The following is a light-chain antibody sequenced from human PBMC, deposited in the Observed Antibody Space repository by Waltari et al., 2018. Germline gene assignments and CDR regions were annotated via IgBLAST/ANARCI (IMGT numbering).Light chain of an antibody. CDR3: AAWDDSLNAVV. J-gene: IGLJ3*02. CDR2: SDN. CDR1: SSNIGSNT. V-gene: IGLV1-44*01. Sequence: QSVVTQPPSASGTPGQRVTISCSGSSSNIGSNTVNWYQQLPGTAPKLLVYSDNQRPSGVPDRFSGSKSGTSASLAISGLQSEDEAGYYCAAWDDSLNAVVFGGGTKLTVL.